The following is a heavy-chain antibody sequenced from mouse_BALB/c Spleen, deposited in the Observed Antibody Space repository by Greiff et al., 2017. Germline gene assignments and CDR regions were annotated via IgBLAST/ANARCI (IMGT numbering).Heavy chain of an antibody. CDR1: GFTFSSYT. V-gene: IGHV5-12-2*01. J-gene: IGHJ3*01. CDR2: ISNGGGST. Sequence: EVKLVESGGGLVQPGGSLKLSCAASGFTFSSYTMSWVRQTPEKRLEWVAYISNGGGSTYYPDTVKGRFTISRDNAKNTLYLQMSSLKSEDTAMYYCARPFYDGYYPFAYWGQGTLVTVSA. CDR3: ARPFYDGYYPFAY. D-gene: IGHD2-3*01.